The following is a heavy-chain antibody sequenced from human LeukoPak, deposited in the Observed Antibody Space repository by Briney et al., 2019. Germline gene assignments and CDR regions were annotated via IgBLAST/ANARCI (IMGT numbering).Heavy chain of an antibody. CDR3: RLTYSSSWLYFDY. D-gene: IGHD6-13*01. J-gene: IGHJ4*02. CDR2: ITRSSIYT. V-gene: IGHV3-21*01. Sequence: GGSLRLSCAGSGFTFSSYSMTWVRQAPGKGLEWVSSITRSSIYTYYADSVKGRFTISRDNAKKSLYLQMNSLRAEDTAVYYCRLTYSSSWLYFDYWGQGTLVTVSS. CDR1: GFTFSSYS.